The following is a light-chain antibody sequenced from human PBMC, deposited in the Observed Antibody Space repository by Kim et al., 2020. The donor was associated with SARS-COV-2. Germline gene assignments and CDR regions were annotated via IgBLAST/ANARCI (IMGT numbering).Light chain of an antibody. V-gene: IGKV3-15*01. J-gene: IGKJ1*01. Sequence: SPGERATLSCRASQSVSSHVAWYQQKPGQAPRLLIYGASTRATGIPARFSGSGSGTDFTLTIGSLQSEDFATYYCKQYNNWPPWTFGQGTKVDIK. CDR3: KQYNNWPPWT. CDR1: QSVSSH. CDR2: GAS.